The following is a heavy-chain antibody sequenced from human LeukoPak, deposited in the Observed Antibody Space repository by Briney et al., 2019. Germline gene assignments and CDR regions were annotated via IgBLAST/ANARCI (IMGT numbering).Heavy chain of an antibody. D-gene: IGHD1-26*01. CDR2: IYPGDSDT. CDR3: ARPRIVGATDDAFDI. J-gene: IGHJ3*02. CDR1: GYRFTSYW. Sequence: GAALKISCKGSGYRFTSYWIGWVRQMPGKGLEWMGIIYPGDSDTRYSPSFQGQVTISADKSISTAYLQWSSLKASDTAMYYCARPRIVGATDDAFDIWGQGTMVTVSS. V-gene: IGHV5-51*01.